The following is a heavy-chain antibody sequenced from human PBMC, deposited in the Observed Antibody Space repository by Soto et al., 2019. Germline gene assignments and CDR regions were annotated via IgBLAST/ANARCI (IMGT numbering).Heavy chain of an antibody. D-gene: IGHD6-13*01. V-gene: IGHV1-2*04. J-gene: IGHJ6*03. CDR3: ARDRGDSSSWPYYYMDV. Sequence: ASVKVSCKASGYTFTGYYMHWVRQAPGQGLEWMGWINPNSGGTNYAQKFQGWVTMTRDTSISTAYMELSRLRSDDTAVYYCARDRGDSSSWPYYYMDVWGKGTTVTVSS. CDR2: INPNSGGT. CDR1: GYTFTGYY.